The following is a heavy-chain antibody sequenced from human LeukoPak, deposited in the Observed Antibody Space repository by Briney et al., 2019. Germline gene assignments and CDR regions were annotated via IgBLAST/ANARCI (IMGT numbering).Heavy chain of an antibody. CDR2: MNPKSDNT. Sequence: ASVKVSCKASGYTFTNYDINWVRQATGQGLGWMGWMNPKSDNTGYAQKFQGRVTMTRNTSISTAYMELSSLKSEDTAVYYCARGARGSGNYEWFDSWGQGTLVTVSS. D-gene: IGHD3-10*01. V-gene: IGHV1-8*01. CDR1: GYTFTNYD. J-gene: IGHJ5*01. CDR3: ARGARGSGNYEWFDS.